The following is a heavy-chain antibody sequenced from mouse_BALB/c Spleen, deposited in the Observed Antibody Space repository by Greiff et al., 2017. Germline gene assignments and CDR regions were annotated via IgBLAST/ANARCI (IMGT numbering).Heavy chain of an antibody. D-gene: IGHD2-2*01. CDR3: ARDGGLPSYWYFDV. CDR1: GFNIKDTY. Sequence: VQLKESGAELVKPGASVKLSCTASGFNIKDTYMHWVKQRPEQGLEWIGRIDPANGNTKYDPKFQGKATITADTSSNTAYLQLSSLTSEDTAVYYCARDGGLPSYWYFDVWGAGTTVTVSS. CDR2: IDPANGNT. V-gene: IGHV14-3*02. J-gene: IGHJ1*01.